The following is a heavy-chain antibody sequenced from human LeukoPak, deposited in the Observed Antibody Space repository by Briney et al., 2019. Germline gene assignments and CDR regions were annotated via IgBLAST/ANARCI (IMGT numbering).Heavy chain of an antibody. Sequence: GGSLRLSCAASGLTVGSNYMSWVRQAPGRGLEWVSVIYSGGNTYYSDSVKGHFTISRDNSKNTVFLQMDSLRVEDSAVYFCVQTYCSTTRCSPGFDNWGQGTLVTVSP. D-gene: IGHD2-2*01. CDR1: GLTVGSNY. CDR3: VQTYCSTTRCSPGFDN. CDR2: IYSGGNT. V-gene: IGHV3-53*01. J-gene: IGHJ4*02.